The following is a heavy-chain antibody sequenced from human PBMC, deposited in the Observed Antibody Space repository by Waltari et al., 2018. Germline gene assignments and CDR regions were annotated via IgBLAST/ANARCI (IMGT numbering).Heavy chain of an antibody. CDR3: AREGYSSGWFLDY. CDR1: GFTFSAHS. Sequence: EVQLVESGGGLVHLGGSLSLLCAASGFTFSAHSLDWVRQAPGKGLEWVGRTRNKANSYTTEYAASVKGRFTISRDDSKNSLYLQMNSLKTEDTAVYYCAREGYSSGWFLDYWGQGTLVTVSS. D-gene: IGHD6-19*01. J-gene: IGHJ4*02. V-gene: IGHV3-72*01. CDR2: TRNKANSYTT.